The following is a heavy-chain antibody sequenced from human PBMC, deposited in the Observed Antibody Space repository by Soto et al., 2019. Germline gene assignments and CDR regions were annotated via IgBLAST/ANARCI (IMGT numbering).Heavy chain of an antibody. CDR1: GASIKSTDYY. Sequence: QVHLQESGPGLVKPSQTLSLTCTVSGASIKSTDYYWSWIRQAPGKGLEWIGYVYYTGSTYYNPSIMSRLTISVDTSKNQFSLKLTSVTAAETAVYYCVRTAREGAVAPHWFDRWGQGTQVTVSS. CDR3: VRTAREGAVAPHWFDR. CDR2: VYYTGST. D-gene: IGHD2-21*02. V-gene: IGHV4-30-4*01. J-gene: IGHJ5*02.